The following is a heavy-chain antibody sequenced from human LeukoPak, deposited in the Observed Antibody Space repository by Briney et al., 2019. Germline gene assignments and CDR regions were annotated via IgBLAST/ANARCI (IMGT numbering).Heavy chain of an antibody. D-gene: IGHD2-2*01. CDR3: ARVVPAAKGFDP. V-gene: IGHV4-34*01. Sequence: SETLSLTCAVYGGSFSGYYWSWIRQPPGKGLEWIGEINHSGSTNSNPSLKSRVTISVDTSKNQFSLKLSSVTAADTAVYYCARVVPAAKGFDPWGQGTLVTVSS. CDR2: INHSGST. CDR1: GGSFSGYY. J-gene: IGHJ5*02.